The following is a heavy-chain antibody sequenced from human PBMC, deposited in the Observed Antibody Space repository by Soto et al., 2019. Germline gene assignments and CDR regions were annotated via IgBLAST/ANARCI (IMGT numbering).Heavy chain of an antibody. D-gene: IGHD1-26*01. V-gene: IGHV3-48*04. CDR1: GLNFSSYS. J-gene: IGHJ4*02. CDR2: ISSSSSTI. CDR3: ARSKLGKSRYFDY. Sequence: GGPLRLPCAASGLNFSSYSMNWVRQAPGKGLEWVSYISSSSSTIYYAGSVKGRITISRDNDNNSLYRQRNRQRAEDTAVYYCARSKLGKSRYFDYWRQGTLVTFAS.